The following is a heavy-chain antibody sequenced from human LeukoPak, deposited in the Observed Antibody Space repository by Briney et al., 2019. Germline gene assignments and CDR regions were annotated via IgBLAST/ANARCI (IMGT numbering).Heavy chain of an antibody. CDR3: ARAHYDSTNWFDR. CDR2: ITGSGSYI. Sequence: GGSLRLSCVVSGFTFSTYSMNWVRQAPGKGLEWVSFITGSGSYIYYADSVKGRFTISRDNAKNSLYLQMNSLRAEDTAVYYCARAHYDSTNWFDRWGQGTLVTVSS. J-gene: IGHJ5*02. CDR1: GFTFSTYS. V-gene: IGHV3-21*01. D-gene: IGHD3-22*01.